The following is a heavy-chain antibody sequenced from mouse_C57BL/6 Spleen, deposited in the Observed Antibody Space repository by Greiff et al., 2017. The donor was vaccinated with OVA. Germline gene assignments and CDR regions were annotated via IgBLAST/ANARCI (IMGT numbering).Heavy chain of an antibody. Sequence: EVKVVESGEGLVKPGGSLKLSCAASGFTFSSYAMSWVRQTPEKRLEWVAYISSGGDYIYYADTVKGRFTISRDNARNTLYLQMSSLKSEDTAMYYCTRGYDYDGYMDYWGQGTSVTVSS. V-gene: IGHV5-9-1*02. CDR1: GFTFSSYA. CDR2: ISSGGDYI. CDR3: TRGYDYDGYMDY. D-gene: IGHD2-4*01. J-gene: IGHJ4*01.